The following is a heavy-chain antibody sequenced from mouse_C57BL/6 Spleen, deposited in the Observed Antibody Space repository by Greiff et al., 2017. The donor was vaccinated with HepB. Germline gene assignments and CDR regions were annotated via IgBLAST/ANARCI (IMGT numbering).Heavy chain of an antibody. J-gene: IGHJ4*01. CDR1: GFTFSSYA. CDR3: ARAEDGSSPSYAMDY. CDR2: ISDGGSYT. D-gene: IGHD1-1*01. Sequence: EVKLVESGGGLVKPGGSLKLSCAASGFTFSSYAMSWVRQTPEKRLEWVATISDGGSYTYYPDNVKGRFTISRDNAKNNLYLQMSHLKSEDTAMYYCARAEDGSSPSYAMDYWGQGTSVTVSS. V-gene: IGHV5-4*03.